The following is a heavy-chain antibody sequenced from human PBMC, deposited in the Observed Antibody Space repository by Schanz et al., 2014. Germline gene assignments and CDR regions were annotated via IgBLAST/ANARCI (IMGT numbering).Heavy chain of an antibody. Sequence: QVQLVQSGAEVKKPGASVKVSCKASRYPFTAYYMHWVRQAPGQGLEWMGRINPNSGDTNYAQKFPGRVTMSSDTSTSTAYMELRRLRSDDTAIYSCASDGTSSKWSSYYYYGREVWGQGTTVTVSS. V-gene: IGHV1-2*06. CDR3: ASDGTSSKWSSYYYYGREV. J-gene: IGHJ6*02. CDR1: RYPFTAYY. D-gene: IGHD6-13*01. CDR2: INPNSGDT.